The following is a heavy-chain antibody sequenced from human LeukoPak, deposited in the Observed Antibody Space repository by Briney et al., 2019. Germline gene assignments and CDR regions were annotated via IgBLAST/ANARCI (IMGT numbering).Heavy chain of an antibody. CDR1: GCSISSGDYY. D-gene: IGHD6-13*01. CDR2: ISYSGST. Sequence: SQTLSLTCTVSGCSISSGDYYWSWIRQHPGKGLEWIGCISYSGSTYYNPSLKSRVSISVDTSKNQFSLKLSSVTAADTAVYYCARAEQQLGNDAFHIWGQGTMVTVSS. CDR3: ARAEQQLGNDAFHI. V-gene: IGHV4-31*03. J-gene: IGHJ3*02.